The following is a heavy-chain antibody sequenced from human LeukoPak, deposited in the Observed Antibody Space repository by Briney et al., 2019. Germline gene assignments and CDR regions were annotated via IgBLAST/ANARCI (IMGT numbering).Heavy chain of an antibody. CDR2: IRYDGNNK. CDR1: GFTFSNYG. Sequence: GGSLRLSCAASGFTFSNYGMHWVRQAPGKGLEWVAFIRYDGNNKYYANSVKGRFTISRDNSKITLYLQMNSLRDEDTAVYYCAKDPHYFGSGSYYGYFDYWGQGTLVTVSS. J-gene: IGHJ4*02. CDR3: AKDPHYFGSGSYYGYFDY. D-gene: IGHD3-10*01. V-gene: IGHV3-30*02.